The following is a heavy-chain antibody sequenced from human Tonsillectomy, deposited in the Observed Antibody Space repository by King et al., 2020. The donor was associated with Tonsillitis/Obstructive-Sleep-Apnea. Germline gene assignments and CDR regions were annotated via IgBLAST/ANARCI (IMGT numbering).Heavy chain of an antibody. CDR1: GGSISTYY. D-gene: IGHD3-9*01. CDR2: IYYRGRT. CDR3: AREILTEFDY. J-gene: IGHJ4*02. V-gene: IGHV4-59*01. Sequence: VQLQESGPGLVKPSETLSLTCTVSGGSISTYYWSWIRQPPGKGLEWIVYIYYRGRTKYNPSLKSRVTISVDTSKNQFSLKLSSVTAADTAVYYCAREILTEFDYWGQGTLVTVSS.